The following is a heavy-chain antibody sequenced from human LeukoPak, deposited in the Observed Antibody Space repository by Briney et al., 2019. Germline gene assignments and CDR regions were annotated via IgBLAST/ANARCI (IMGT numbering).Heavy chain of an antibody. CDR3: AKDLWTMIRGAFDC. CDR2: ISYDGNNK. CDR1: GFTFSSYA. D-gene: IGHD3-10*01. V-gene: IGHV3-30*04. J-gene: IGHJ4*02. Sequence: QPGGSLRLSCAASGFTFSSYAMHWVRQAPGKGLEWVAVISYDGNNKYYADSVRGRFTISRDNSKNTLHLQMNSLRAEDTAEYYCAKDLWTMIRGAFDCWGQGTLVTVSS.